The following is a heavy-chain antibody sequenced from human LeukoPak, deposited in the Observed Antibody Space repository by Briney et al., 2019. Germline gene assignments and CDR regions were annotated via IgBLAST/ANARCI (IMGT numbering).Heavy chain of an antibody. CDR3: ARGLGGSGSYFLTFGY. CDR1: GYXFTSYS. D-gene: IGHD1-26*01. J-gene: IGHJ4*02. Sequence: ASVKVSCKASGYXFTSYSINWVRQAPGQGLEWMGWISAYNGNTKYAQKVQGRVTMTTDTSTSTAYMELRSLRSDDTAVYCCARGLGGSGSYFLTFGYWGQGTLVTVSS. V-gene: IGHV1-18*01. CDR2: ISAYNGNT.